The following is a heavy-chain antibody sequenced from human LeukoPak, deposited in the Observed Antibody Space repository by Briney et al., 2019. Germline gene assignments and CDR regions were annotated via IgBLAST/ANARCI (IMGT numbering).Heavy chain of an antibody. Sequence: SETLSLTCTVSGVSISSYYWSWVRQPLGKGLEWIGYIYNSGSTNYNPSLKSRVTISVDTSKKQISLRLSSVTAADTAVYYCARHYSSDPFDYWGQGTLVTVSS. CDR3: ARHYSSDPFDY. CDR2: IYNSGST. V-gene: IGHV4-59*08. J-gene: IGHJ4*02. CDR1: GVSISSYY. D-gene: IGHD4-11*01.